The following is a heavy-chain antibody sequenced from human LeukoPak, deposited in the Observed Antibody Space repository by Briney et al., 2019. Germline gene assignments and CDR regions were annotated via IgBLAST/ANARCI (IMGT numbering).Heavy chain of an antibody. V-gene: IGHV3-33*01. D-gene: IGHD1-26*01. CDR1: GFTFSNYA. CDR2: IWYDGSNK. CDR3: ARYYEQDDYFDY. J-gene: IGHJ4*02. Sequence: GGSLRLSCAASGFTFSNYAMHWVRQAPGKGLEWVAVIWYDGSNKYYGDSVKGRFTISRDNSKKTLYLQMNSLRAEDTAVYYCARYYEQDDYFDYWGQGTLVTVSS.